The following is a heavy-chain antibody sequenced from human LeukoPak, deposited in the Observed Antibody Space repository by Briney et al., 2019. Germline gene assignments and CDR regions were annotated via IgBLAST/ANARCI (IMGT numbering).Heavy chain of an antibody. CDR1: GFTFSSYS. V-gene: IGHV3-48*01. Sequence: GRSLGLFCETSGFTFSSYSMNWVRQAPGKGLEWVSYNSFRSATIHYADFVKGRFPNSRDNDKNSLYLQLNSLRAEDTALYYCARDTHYYGSGSPAFDLWGQGTTVTISS. J-gene: IGHJ6*02. CDR2: NSFRSATI. D-gene: IGHD3-10*01. CDR3: ARDTHYYGSGSPAFDL.